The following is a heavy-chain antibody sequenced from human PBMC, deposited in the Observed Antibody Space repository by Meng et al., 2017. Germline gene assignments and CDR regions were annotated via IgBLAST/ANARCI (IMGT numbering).Heavy chain of an antibody. CDR1: GFTVSSNY. Sequence: GGSLRLSCAASGFTVSSNYMSWVRQAPGKGLEWVSVIYSGGSTYYADSVKGRFTISRHNSKNTLYLQMNSLRAEDTAMYYCARGPTVTTGDAFDIWGQGTMVTVSS. V-gene: IGHV3-53*04. J-gene: IGHJ3*02. D-gene: IGHD4-17*01. CDR2: IYSGGST. CDR3: ARGPTVTTGDAFDI.